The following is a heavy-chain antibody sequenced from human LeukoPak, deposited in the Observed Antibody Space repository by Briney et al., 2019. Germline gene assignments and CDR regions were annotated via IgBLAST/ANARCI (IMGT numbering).Heavy chain of an antibody. Sequence: GGSLRLSCAVSGFSVSSFGMSWVRQAPGEGLEWISAISLNGETTWYVDSVKSRFTISRDNSKNTLYLQLTSLRAEDTAVYYCAQGFSSGWYPYWGQGSLVSVSS. CDR1: GFSVSSFG. J-gene: IGHJ4*02. D-gene: IGHD6-19*01. V-gene: IGHV3-23*01. CDR2: ISLNGETT. CDR3: AQGFSSGWYPY.